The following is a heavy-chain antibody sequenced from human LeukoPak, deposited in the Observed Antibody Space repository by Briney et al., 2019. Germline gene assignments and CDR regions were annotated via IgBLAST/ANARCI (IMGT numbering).Heavy chain of an antibody. D-gene: IGHD4-23*01. CDR1: GFIFSNYA. Sequence: GGSLRLSCAGSGFIFSNYAMSWVRQAPGKGLEWVSAISGSGGSTYYADSVKGRFTISRDNSKNTLYLQMNSLRAEDTAVYYCAKDDFYGGLDYWGQGTLVTVSS. CDR3: AKDDFYGGLDY. CDR2: ISGSGGST. V-gene: IGHV3-23*01. J-gene: IGHJ4*02.